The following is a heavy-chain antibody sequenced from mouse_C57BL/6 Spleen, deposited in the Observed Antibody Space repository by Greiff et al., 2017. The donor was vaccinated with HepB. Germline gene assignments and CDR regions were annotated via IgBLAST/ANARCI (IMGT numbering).Heavy chain of an antibody. CDR2: INPSNGGT. CDR1: GYTFTSYW. Sequence: QVQLKQPGTELVKPGASVKLSCKASGYTFTSYWMHWVKQRPGQGLEWIGNINPSNGGTNYNEKFKSKATLTVDKSSSTAYMQLSSLTSEDSAVYYCANYDGYYAWFAYWGQGTLVTVSA. V-gene: IGHV1-53*01. D-gene: IGHD2-3*01. J-gene: IGHJ3*01. CDR3: ANYDGYYAWFAY.